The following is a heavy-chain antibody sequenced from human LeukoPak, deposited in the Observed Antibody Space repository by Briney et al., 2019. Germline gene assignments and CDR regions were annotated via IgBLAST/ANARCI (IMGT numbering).Heavy chain of an antibody. D-gene: IGHD1-20*01. CDR2: ISGSSRAI. Sequence: PGGSLRLSRAPSGFTLSSYTINWVRHPPAKGLEWGSSISGSSRAISCADTVRGQFTTSRDNAKNSLFMQMNSLRAEDTAVYYCARTHGTLTGTGFDYWGQGTLVTVSS. V-gene: IGHV3-21*01. J-gene: IGHJ4*02. CDR1: GFTLSSYT. CDR3: ARTHGTLTGTGFDY.